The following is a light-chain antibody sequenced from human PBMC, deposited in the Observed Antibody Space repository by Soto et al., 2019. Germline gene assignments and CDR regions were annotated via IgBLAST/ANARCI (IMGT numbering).Light chain of an antibody. CDR1: SSNIGTNA. CDR2: NNN. V-gene: IGLV1-44*01. Sequence: QSVLTQPPSASGTPGQRVTISCSGGSSNIGTNAVNWYQQLPGTAPKLLIYNNNQRPSGVPDRFSGSKSSTSASLAISGLQSEDEADYYCVAWDDSLNGYVFGTGTKVTVL. J-gene: IGLJ1*01. CDR3: VAWDDSLNGYV.